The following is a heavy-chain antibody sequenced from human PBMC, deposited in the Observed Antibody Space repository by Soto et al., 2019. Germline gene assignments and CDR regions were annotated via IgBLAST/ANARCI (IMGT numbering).Heavy chain of an antibody. Sequence: GASVKVSCKASGYTFTSYSMHWVRQAPGQGLEWMGIINPSSGRTSYAQNFQGRVTMTSDTSTSIVYMEMSSLKSEDTAVYYCAREGGQWPEGYYYGMDVWGQGTTVTVSS. CDR3: AREGGQWPEGYYYGMDV. CDR1: GYTFTSYS. D-gene: IGHD6-19*01. J-gene: IGHJ6*02. V-gene: IGHV1-46*01. CDR2: INPSSGRT.